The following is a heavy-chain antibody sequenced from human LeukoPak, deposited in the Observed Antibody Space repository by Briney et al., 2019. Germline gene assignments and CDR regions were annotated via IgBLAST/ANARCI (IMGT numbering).Heavy chain of an antibody. V-gene: IGHV1-69*13. CDR3: AREGGTMVRGVINAFDI. D-gene: IGHD3-10*01. Sequence: SVKVSCKASGGTFSSYAISWVRQAPGQGLEWMGGIIPIIGTANYAQKFQGRVTITADESTSTAYMELSSLRSEETAVYYCAREGGTMVRGVINAFDIWGQGTMVTVSS. J-gene: IGHJ3*02. CDR2: IIPIIGTA. CDR1: GGTFSSYA.